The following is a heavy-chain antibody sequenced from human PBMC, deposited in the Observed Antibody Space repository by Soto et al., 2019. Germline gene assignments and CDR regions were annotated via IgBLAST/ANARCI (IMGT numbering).Heavy chain of an antibody. V-gene: IGHV1-69*13. J-gene: IGHJ4*02. CDR1: GDTFYNYA. Sequence: SVKVSCKDSGDTFYNYAISWVRQAPGQGLEWMGGIIPIFGTANYAQKFQGRVTITADESTSTAYMEMSSLRSDDTAVYYCARSAQDIILVPTAIGSLDYWGQGTLVSVS. D-gene: IGHD2-2*01. CDR2: IIPIFGTA. CDR3: ARSAQDIILVPTAIGSLDY.